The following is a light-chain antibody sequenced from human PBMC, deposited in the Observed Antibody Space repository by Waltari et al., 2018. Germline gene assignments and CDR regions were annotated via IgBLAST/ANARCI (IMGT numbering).Light chain of an antibody. CDR2: GAS. J-gene: IGKJ2*01. CDR3: QQYGSSPVYT. V-gene: IGKV3-20*01. Sequence: ETVLTQPPGTLSLSPGESATPSCRASQSVSSSYLAWYQQKPGQAPRLLIYGASSRATGIPDRFSGSGSGTDFTLTISRLEPEDFAVYYCQQYGSSPVYTFGQGTKLEIK. CDR1: QSVSSSY.